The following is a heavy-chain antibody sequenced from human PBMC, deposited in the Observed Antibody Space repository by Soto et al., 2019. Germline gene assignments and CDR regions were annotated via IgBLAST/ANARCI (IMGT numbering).Heavy chain of an antibody. CDR1: GGSVSSSSNYY. J-gene: IGHJ3*02. D-gene: IGHD1-1*01. Sequence: QVQLQQWGAGLLKPSETLSLTCAVYGGSVSSSSNYYWSWIRQPPGKGLEWIGEMSHSGGTHFNPSLKSRVTISVDTSNNQFSLKMSSVTAADTALYYSARVARGTATTVVDAFDIWGPGTMVTVSS. V-gene: IGHV4-34*01. CDR3: ARVARGTATTVVDAFDI. CDR2: MSHSGGT.